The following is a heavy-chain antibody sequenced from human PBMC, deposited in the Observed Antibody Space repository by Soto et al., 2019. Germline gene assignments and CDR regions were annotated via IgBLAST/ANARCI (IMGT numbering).Heavy chain of an antibody. J-gene: IGHJ4*02. V-gene: IGHV5-51*01. CDR1: VYRFSTYC. CDR3: ARHDKTMIVVREH. D-gene: IGHD3-22*01. Sequence: GESLKISCQGSVYRFSTYCIHWVRQLPVKGLESVGIIYPSDSDTRYSPSFQGQVTISADKYISTAYLQWSSLKDSDTAMYYCARHDKTMIVVREHWGQGTRVTVSS. CDR2: IYPSDSDT.